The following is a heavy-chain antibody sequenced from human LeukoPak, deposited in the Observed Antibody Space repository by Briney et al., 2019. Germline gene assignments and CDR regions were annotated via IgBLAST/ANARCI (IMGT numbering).Heavy chain of an antibody. V-gene: IGHV3-23*01. CDR2: ISGSGGTT. Sequence: GGSLRLSCPRSGFTFSSYAMSWVRQAPGKGLEWVSGISGSGGTTYSADSVKGRFTISRDNSKNTLYLQMNSLRAEDTAVYYCAKGSCSSFTCYARFDPWGQGTPVTVSS. CDR3: AKGSCSSFTCYARFDP. CDR1: GFTFSSYA. J-gene: IGHJ5*02. D-gene: IGHD2-2*01.